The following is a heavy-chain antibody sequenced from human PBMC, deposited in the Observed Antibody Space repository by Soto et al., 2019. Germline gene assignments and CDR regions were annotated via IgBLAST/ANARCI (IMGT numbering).Heavy chain of an antibody. D-gene: IGHD2-15*01. J-gene: IGHJ6*02. CDR2: IYSGGST. CDR3: ARVPPGNHYSAYYYGMDV. Sequence: GGSLRLSCAASGFTVSSNYMSWVRQAPGKGLEWVSVIYSGGSTYYADSVKGRFTISRDNSKNALYLQMNSLRAEDTAVYYCARVPPGNHYSAYYYGMDVWGQGTTVTVSS. V-gene: IGHV3-53*01. CDR1: GFTVSSNY.